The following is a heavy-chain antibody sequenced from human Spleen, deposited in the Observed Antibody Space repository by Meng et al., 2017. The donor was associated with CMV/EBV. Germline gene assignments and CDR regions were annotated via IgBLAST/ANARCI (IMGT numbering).Heavy chain of an antibody. CDR3: AREMTYCSSINCYTAFDI. V-gene: IGHV4-4*02. CDR2: IYHSGST. CDR1: GGSISTTHW. D-gene: IGHD2-2*02. J-gene: IGHJ3*02. Sequence: SETLSLTCAVSGGSISTTHWWSWIRQPPGKGLEWLGEIYHSGSTNYNPSLKSRVTISVDTSKNQFSLKLSSVTAADTAVYYCAREMTYCSSINCYTAFDIWGQGTMVTVSS.